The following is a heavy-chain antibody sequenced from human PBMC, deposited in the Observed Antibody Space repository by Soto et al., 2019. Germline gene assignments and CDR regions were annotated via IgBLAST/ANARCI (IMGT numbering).Heavy chain of an antibody. J-gene: IGHJ3*02. CDR1: GFTVSSNY. CDR2: IYSGGST. V-gene: IGHV3-66*01. CDR3: ARAGQPYDFWSGYYFRGDAFDI. Sequence: GGSLRLSCAASGFTVSSNYMSWVRQAPGKGLEWVSVIYSGGSTYYADSVKGRFTISRDNSKNTLYLRMNSLRAEDTVLYYCARAGQPYDFWSGYYFRGDAFDIWGQGTMVTVSS. D-gene: IGHD3-3*01.